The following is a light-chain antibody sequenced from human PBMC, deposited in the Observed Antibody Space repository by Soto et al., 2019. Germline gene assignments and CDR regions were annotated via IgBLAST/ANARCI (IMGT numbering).Light chain of an antibody. CDR1: QDISNY. V-gene: IGKV1-33*01. CDR3: QQYDNLPLT. CDR2: DAS. J-gene: IGKJ4*01. Sequence: DIQITQSPSSPSASVGDRVTITCQASQDISNYLNWYQQKPGKAPKLLIYDASNLETGVPSRFSGSGSGTDFTFTISSLQPEDIATYYCQQYDNLPLTFGGGTKVDI.